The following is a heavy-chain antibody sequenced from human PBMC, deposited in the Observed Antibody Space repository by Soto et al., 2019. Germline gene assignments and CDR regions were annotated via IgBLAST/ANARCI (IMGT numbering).Heavy chain of an antibody. Sequence: GGSLRLSCAASGFTFSSYSMNWVRQAQGKGLEWVSYISSSSSTIYYADSVKGRFTISRDNAKNSLYLQMNSLRAEDTAVYYCARENGWFRESPLGYFDYWGQGTLVTVSS. J-gene: IGHJ4*02. CDR2: ISSSSSTI. CDR1: GFTFSSYS. CDR3: ARENGWFRESPLGYFDY. V-gene: IGHV3-48*01. D-gene: IGHD3-10*01.